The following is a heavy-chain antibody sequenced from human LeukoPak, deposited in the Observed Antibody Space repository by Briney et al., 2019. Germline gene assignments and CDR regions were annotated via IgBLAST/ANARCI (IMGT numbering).Heavy chain of an antibody. V-gene: IGHV3-33*06. CDR2: TWHDGSND. CDR3: AKVTGDYYDTSGAFDY. Sequence: GGSLRLSCAASGFIFSSYGMHWVRQAPGKGLEWVARTWHDGSNDDYADSVKGRFTISRDNSKKTLYLQMNSLRAEDTAIYYCAKVTGDYYDTSGAFDYWGQGTLVTVSS. CDR1: GFIFSSYG. D-gene: IGHD3-22*01. J-gene: IGHJ4*02.